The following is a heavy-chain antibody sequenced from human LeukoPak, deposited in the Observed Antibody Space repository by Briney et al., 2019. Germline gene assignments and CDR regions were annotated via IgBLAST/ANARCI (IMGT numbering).Heavy chain of an antibody. CDR3: AKVPDYYGSGRYH. J-gene: IGHJ4*02. V-gene: IGHV3-48*03. Sequence: GGSLRLSCAASGFTFSSYDMNWLRQPPGKGLEWVTYISTSGSTIYYADSVKGRFTISRDNAKNSLYLQMNSLRAEDTAVYYCAKVPDYYGSGRYHWGQGTLVTVSS. D-gene: IGHD3-10*01. CDR2: ISTSGSTI. CDR1: GFTFSSYD.